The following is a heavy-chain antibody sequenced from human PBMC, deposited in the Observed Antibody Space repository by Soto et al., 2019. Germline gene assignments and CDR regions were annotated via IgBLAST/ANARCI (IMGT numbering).Heavy chain of an antibody. CDR2: ISDDGSET. D-gene: IGHD2-2*02. J-gene: IGHJ4*02. V-gene: IGHV3-74*01. CDR1: GFTFSSYY. Sequence: GGSLRLSCAASGFTFSSYYMHWVLQAPGGGLVWLSRISDDGSETIYADSVKGRFTISRDNAKNSLYLQMNSLRAEDTAVYYCARTYSSSTSCYIDYWGQGTLVTV. CDR3: ARTYSSSTSCYIDY.